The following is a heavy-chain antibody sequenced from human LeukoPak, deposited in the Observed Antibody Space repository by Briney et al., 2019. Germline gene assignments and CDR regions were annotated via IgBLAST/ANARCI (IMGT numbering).Heavy chain of an antibody. V-gene: IGHV3-15*01. CDR2: IKRKTDEETK. CDR1: GFTFSNAW. J-gene: IGHJ3*01. Sequence: GGSLRLSCATSGFTFSNAWMNWVRQAPGKGLEWVGQIKRKTDEETKVYAGTVKCRFTISRDDSQNVAYLQMNSLRTDDTAVYSCTTPLGGPFDVGGQGTMAAVSA. CDR3: TTPLGGPFDV. D-gene: IGHD1-26*01.